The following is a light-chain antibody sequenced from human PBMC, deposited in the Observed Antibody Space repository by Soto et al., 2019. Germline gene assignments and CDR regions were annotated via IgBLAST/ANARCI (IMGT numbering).Light chain of an antibody. J-gene: IGKJ1*01. V-gene: IGKV3-20*01. CDR2: GAS. CDR3: QQYDKWPRT. CDR1: ESVRSSY. Sequence: ELVLTHSSGTLAFSPVDRATLSCRASESVRSSYLAWYQQKPGQAPRLLIYGASTRATGIPDRFTGSGSGTDFTLTISNLQSEDFAVYHCQQYDKWPRTFGQGTKVDIK.